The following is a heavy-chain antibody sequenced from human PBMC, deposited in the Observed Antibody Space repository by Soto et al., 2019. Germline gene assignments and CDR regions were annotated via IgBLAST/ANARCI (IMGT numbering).Heavy chain of an antibody. CDR1: GYTFTSYY. V-gene: IGHV1-46*01. CDR3: VRNKAIAVVGPDYFDY. CDR2: INPSGGST. J-gene: IGHJ4*02. D-gene: IGHD1-26*01. Sequence: QVQMVQSGAEVKKPGASVKVSCKASGYTFTSYYMHWVRQAPGQGREWMGIINPSGGSTSYEQKFQGRVTMTRYRPTSTVYMELSRLRSEDTAVYYFVRNKAIAVVGPDYFDYWGQGTLVTVSS.